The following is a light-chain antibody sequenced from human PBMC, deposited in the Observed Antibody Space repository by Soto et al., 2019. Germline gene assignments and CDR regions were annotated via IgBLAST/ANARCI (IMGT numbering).Light chain of an antibody. J-gene: IGKJ1*01. V-gene: IGKV3-11*01. CDR1: PSVSTY. CDR2: DAS. CDR3: QQHSNWPPTWK. Sequence: EIVLTQSPATLSLSPGERATLSCRSSPSVSTYLAWYQQKPGQAPRLLIYDASKRATGIPARFSGSGSGPYFTLTIASPAPEDFGGYYGQQHSNWPPTWKFGQGTKVYIK.